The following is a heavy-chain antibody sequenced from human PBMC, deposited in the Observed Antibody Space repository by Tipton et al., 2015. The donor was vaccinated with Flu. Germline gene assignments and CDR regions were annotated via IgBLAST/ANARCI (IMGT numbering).Heavy chain of an antibody. CDR1: GGSFSGYY. CDR2: INHSGST. V-gene: IGHV4-34*01. Sequence: LRLSCAVYGGSFSGYYWSWIRQPPGKGLEWIGEINHSGSTNYNPSLKSRVTISVDTSKNQFSLKLSSVTAADTAVYYCARGLVVPAAIRYSWFDPWGQGTLVTVSS. J-gene: IGHJ5*02. D-gene: IGHD2-2*01. CDR3: ARGLVVPAAIRYSWFDP.